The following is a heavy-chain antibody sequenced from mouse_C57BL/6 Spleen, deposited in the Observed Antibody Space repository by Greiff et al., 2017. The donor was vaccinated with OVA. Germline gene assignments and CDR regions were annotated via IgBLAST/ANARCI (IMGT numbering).Heavy chain of an antibody. V-gene: IGHV1-82*01. CDR1: GYAFSSSW. Sequence: QVQLQQSGPELVKPGASVKISCKASGYAFSSSWMNWVKQRPGKGLEWIGRIYPGDGDTNYNGKFKGKATLTADKSSSTAYMQLSSLTSEDSAVYFYARDYGSSFHYWGQGTTLTVSS. D-gene: IGHD1-1*01. CDR3: ARDYGSSFHY. CDR2: IYPGDGDT. J-gene: IGHJ2*01.